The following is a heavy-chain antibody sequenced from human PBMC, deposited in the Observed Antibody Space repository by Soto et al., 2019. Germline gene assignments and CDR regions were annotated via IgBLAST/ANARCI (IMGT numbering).Heavy chain of an antibody. CDR2: VYYSGTT. D-gene: IGHD4-17*01. J-gene: IGHJ4*02. V-gene: IGHV4-61*01. CDR1: GGSVSNKTYY. CDR3: ARTTAVPNTLRSRYFFDY. Sequence: PSETLSLTCSVSGGSVSNKTYYWSWIRQPPGKRLEWIGYVYYSGTTNYNPSLKSRVTISVDLSRNQFSLRLSSVTTADTALYYCARTTAVPNTLRSRYFFDYWGQGTLVTVSS.